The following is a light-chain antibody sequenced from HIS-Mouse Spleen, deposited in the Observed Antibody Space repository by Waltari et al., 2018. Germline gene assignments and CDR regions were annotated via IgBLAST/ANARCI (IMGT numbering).Light chain of an antibody. V-gene: IGKV1-13*02. Sequence: ALQLTQSPSSLSASVGDRFTITCRASQGISSALAWYQQKQGKAPKLLIYDASSLESGVPSRFSGSGSGTDFTLTISSLQPEDFATYYCQQFNSYPITFGQGTRLEIK. CDR1: QGISSA. CDR3: QQFNSYPIT. J-gene: IGKJ5*01. CDR2: DAS.